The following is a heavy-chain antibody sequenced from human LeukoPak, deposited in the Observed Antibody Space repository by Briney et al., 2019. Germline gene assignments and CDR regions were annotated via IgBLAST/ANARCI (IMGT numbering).Heavy chain of an antibody. V-gene: IGHV3-72*01. CDR3: ARGGSMRAFDI. J-gene: IGHJ3*02. Sequence: GGSLRLSCAASGFTFSSYWMSWVRQAPGKGLEWVGRTRNKANSYTTEYAASVKGRFTISRDDSKNSLYLQMNSLKTEDTAVYYCARGGSMRAFDIWGQGTMVTVSS. CDR2: TRNKANSYTT. CDR1: GFTFSSYW.